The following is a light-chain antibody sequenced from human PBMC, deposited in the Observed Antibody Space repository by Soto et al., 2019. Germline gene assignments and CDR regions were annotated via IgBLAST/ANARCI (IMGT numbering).Light chain of an antibody. CDR3: QQRNNWPPAT. CDR2: DAS. Sequence: EIVLTQSPATLSLSPGERATLSCRASQSVGRHLAWYQQKPGQAPRLLIYDASNRATGVPARFSGSGSGTDFTLSISSREPEDFAVYYCQQRNNWPPATFGGETKVEIK. V-gene: IGKV3-11*01. CDR1: QSVGRH. J-gene: IGKJ4*01.